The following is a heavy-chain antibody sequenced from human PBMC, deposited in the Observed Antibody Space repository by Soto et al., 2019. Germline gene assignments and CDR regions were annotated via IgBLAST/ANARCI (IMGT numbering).Heavy chain of an antibody. CDR3: ARGQYVDWLLSYYYYYMDV. CDR1: GDSVASNRAA. Sequence: SQTLSLTCAISGDSVASNRAAWNWIRQSPSKGLEWLGRTYYRSKWYNDYTVSVKSRITINPDTSKNQFSLQLNFVTPEDTAVYYCARGQYVDWLLSYYYYYMDVWGKGTTVTVSS. CDR2: TYYRSKWYN. D-gene: IGHD3-9*01. J-gene: IGHJ6*03. V-gene: IGHV6-1*01.